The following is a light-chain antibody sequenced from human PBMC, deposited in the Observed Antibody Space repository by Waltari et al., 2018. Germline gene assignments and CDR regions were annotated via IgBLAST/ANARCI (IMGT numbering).Light chain of an antibody. CDR3: SSFTSSSTWV. CDR2: EVN. CDR1: SSDVGGYNY. J-gene: IGLJ3*02. Sequence: QSALTQPASVSGSPGQSITISCTGTSSDVGGYNYVSWYQQHPGNAPKLMIYEVNNRPSGVSTRFSGSKSGNTASLTISGLQAEDEADYYCSSFTSSSTWVFGGGTNLTVL. V-gene: IGLV2-14*01.